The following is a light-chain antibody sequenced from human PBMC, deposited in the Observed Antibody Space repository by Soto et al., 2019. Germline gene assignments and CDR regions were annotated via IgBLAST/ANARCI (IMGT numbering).Light chain of an antibody. Sequence: DIQMTQSPSTLSASIGDRVTITCRASQGITTFLAWYQQKPGKAPQILIYDASKLEPGVPSRLSGGGSGTEFTLTISSLQPDDFATYYCQQYSTYPLTFVGGTRVEIK. J-gene: IGKJ4*01. V-gene: IGKV1-5*01. CDR1: QGITTF. CDR2: DAS. CDR3: QQYSTYPLT.